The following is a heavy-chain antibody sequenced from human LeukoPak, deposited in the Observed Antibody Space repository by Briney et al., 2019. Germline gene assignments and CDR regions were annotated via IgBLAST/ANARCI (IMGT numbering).Heavy chain of an antibody. CDR1: GFTFSICA. D-gene: IGHD2-15*01. CDR2: ISYDRNNK. CDR3: ARVERGVAAATSRFDP. Sequence: GGSLRLSCAASGFTFSICAMHWVRQAPGKGLEWVAVISYDRNNKNYADSVKGRFTISRDNSKNTLYLQMSSLRTGDTAMYYCARVERGVAAATSRFDPWGQGTLVTVSS. V-gene: IGHV3-30-3*01. J-gene: IGHJ5*02.